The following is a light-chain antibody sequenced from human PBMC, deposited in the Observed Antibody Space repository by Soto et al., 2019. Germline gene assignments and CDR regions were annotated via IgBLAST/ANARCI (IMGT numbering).Light chain of an antibody. J-gene: IGLJ3*02. CDR2: EVR. Sequence: QSVLTQPASVSGSAGQAITISCSGTMRDVGAYNLVSWYQQHPGTAPKLIIYEVRNRPSGMSSRFSGSRSGNTASLTISGLQSEDEGDYYCSAYTARSTLVFGGGTQLTVL. V-gene: IGLV2-14*01. CDR3: SAYTARSTLV. CDR1: MRDVGAYNL.